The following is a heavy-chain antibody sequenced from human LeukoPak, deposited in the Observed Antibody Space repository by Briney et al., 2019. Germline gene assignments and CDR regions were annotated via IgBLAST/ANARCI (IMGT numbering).Heavy chain of an antibody. D-gene: IGHD4-17*01. Sequence: ASVKVSCKASGYPFTSYYMHWVRQAPGQGLEWMGWINPNSGGTNYAQKFQGRVTMTRDTSISTAYMELSRLTSDDTAVYYCARDQGHDYGDYGFDYWGQGTLVTVSS. V-gene: IGHV1-2*02. CDR2: INPNSGGT. J-gene: IGHJ4*02. CDR3: ARDQGHDYGDYGFDY. CDR1: GYPFTSYY.